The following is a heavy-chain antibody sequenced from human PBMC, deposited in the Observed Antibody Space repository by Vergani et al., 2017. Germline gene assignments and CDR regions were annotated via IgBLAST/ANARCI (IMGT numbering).Heavy chain of an antibody. CDR3: AHRDIFGDNYEYCDY. CDR1: GFSVSSSGVG. CDR2: IYWNDDT. D-gene: IGHD4-11*01. J-gene: IGHJ4*02. V-gene: IGHV2-5*01. Sequence: QITLKESGPTLVKPTQTLTLTCTVSGFSVSSSGVGVAWIRQPPGKALECLAIIYWNDDTRYSPSLMGRLTIAKDTSRNQVVLTMTNMDPVDTATYYCAHRDIFGDNYEYCDYWGPGTLVTVSS.